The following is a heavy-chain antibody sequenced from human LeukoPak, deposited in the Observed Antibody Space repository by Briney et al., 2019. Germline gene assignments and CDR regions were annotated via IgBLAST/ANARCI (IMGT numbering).Heavy chain of an antibody. Sequence: SETLSLTCTVSGGSISSYYWSWIRQPAGKGLEWIGRIYTTGSTNYNPSLKSRVTMAVDTSKNLFSLKLNSVSAADTAVYYCARDLRTLYRSNWYVGAFDIWGQGTLVTVSS. D-gene: IGHD6-13*01. CDR1: GGSISSYY. CDR3: ARDLRTLYRSNWYVGAFDI. J-gene: IGHJ3*02. V-gene: IGHV4-4*07. CDR2: IYTTGST.